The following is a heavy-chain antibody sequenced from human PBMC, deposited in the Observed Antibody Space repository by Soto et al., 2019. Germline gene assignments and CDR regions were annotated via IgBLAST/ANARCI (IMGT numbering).Heavy chain of an antibody. CDR3: ARGEWLPRSDY. D-gene: IGHD3-3*01. V-gene: IGHV4-34*01. CDR1: RGSFSGYF. J-gene: IGHJ4*02. Sequence: QVQLQQWGAGLLKPSETLSLTCAVFRGSFSGYFWSWIRQPPGKGLEWIGEINHSGSTNYNPSLKGRVTISVDTSENKFSLKLTSVTAADTAVYYCARGEWLPRSDYWGQGTLVTVSP. CDR2: INHSGST.